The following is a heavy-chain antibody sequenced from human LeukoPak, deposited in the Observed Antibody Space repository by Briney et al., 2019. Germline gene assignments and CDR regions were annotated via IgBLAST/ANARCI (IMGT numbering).Heavy chain of an antibody. V-gene: IGHV1-8*01. CDR2: MNPNSGNT. J-gene: IGHJ6*03. D-gene: IGHD3-16*01. Sequence: WASVKVSCKASGYTFTSYDINWVRQATGQGLEWMGWMNPNSGNTGYAQKFQGRVTMTRNTSISTAYMELSSLRSEDTAVYYCARGTRYDYVWGSVVYYYMDVWGKGTTVTISS. CDR3: ARGTRYDYVWGSVVYYYMDV. CDR1: GYTFTSYD.